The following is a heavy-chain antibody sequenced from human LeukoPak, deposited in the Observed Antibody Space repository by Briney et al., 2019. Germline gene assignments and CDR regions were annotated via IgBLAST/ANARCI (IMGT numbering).Heavy chain of an antibody. CDR1: GYSFISYC. CDR3: ARTNYDYVWGSYRLGPNDAFDI. CDR2: IYPVDSDT. D-gene: IGHD3-16*02. V-gene: IGHV5-51*01. J-gene: IGHJ3*02. Sequence: GKPLTTSCKCSGYSFISYCIGWARQMPGKGLEWMGMIYPVDSDTRESPSFQGQVTISADKSISTAYLQWSSLKASDTAMYYCARTNYDYVWGSYRLGPNDAFDIWGQGTMVTVSS.